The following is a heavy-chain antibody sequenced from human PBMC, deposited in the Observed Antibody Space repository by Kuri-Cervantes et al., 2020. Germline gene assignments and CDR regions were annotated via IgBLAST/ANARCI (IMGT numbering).Heavy chain of an antibody. V-gene: IGHV5-51*01. CDR1: GYSFSNYW. Sequence: GESLKISCKGSGYSFSNYWIGWVRQMPGKGLELMGIIYPHDAGTKYSPSFQGQVTISADKSISTAYLQWSSLKASDTAMYYCARKGDAFDIWGQGTMVTVSS. CDR2: IYPHDAGT. J-gene: IGHJ3*02. CDR3: ARKGDAFDI.